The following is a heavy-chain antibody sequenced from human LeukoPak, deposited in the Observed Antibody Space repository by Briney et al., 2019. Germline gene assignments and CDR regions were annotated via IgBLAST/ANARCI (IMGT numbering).Heavy chain of an antibody. D-gene: IGHD3-9*01. CDR3: ARILTYYDILTGYYYWFDP. CDR2: IYYSGST. CDR1: GGSISSSSYY. J-gene: IGHJ5*02. V-gene: IGHV4-39*07. Sequence: SETLSLTCTVSGGSISSSSYYWGWIRHPPGKGLEWIGSIYYSGSTYYNPSLKSRVTISVDTSKNQFSLKLSSVTAADTAVYYCARILTYYDILTGYYYWFDPWGQGTLVTVSS.